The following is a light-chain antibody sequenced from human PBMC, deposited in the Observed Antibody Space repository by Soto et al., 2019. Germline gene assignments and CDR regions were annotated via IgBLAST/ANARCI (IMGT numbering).Light chain of an antibody. V-gene: IGKV3-20*01. CDR3: QQYGTSPWT. J-gene: IGKJ1*01. CDR2: GAS. Sequence: EIVLTQSPGTLSLSPGERATLSCRASQIVSSTYLAWYQQKPGQAPRLLIYGASSRATGIPDRFSGSGSGTDFTLTVSRLEPEDFAVYYFQQYGTSPWTFGHGTKVEMK. CDR1: QIVSSTY.